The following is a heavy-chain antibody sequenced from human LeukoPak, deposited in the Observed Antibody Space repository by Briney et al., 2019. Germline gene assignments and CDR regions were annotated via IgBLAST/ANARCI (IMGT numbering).Heavy chain of an antibody. CDR3: ARGSSSWYYFDY. D-gene: IGHD6-13*01. CDR1: GGSISSSSYY. V-gene: IGHV4-61*05. J-gene: IGHJ4*02. CDR2: IYTSGST. Sequence: SETLSLTCTVSGGSISSSSYYWGWIRQPPGKGLEWIGRIYTSGSTNYNPSLKSRVTMSVDTSKNQFSLKLSSVTAADTAVYYCARGSSSWYYFDYWGQGTLVTVSS.